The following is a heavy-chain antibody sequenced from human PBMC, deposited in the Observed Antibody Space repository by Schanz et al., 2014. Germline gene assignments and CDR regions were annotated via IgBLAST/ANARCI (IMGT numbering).Heavy chain of an antibody. CDR3: AKGMGYCSGGTCYDYYYYGLDV. Sequence: QVQLVESGGGVVQPGRSLRLSCAASGFIFSSYGMHWVRQAPGKGLEWVSAISGSGGSTYYADSVKGRFTISRDNSENTLYLQMNSLSADDTAVFYCAKGMGYCSGGTCYDYYYYGLDVWGQGTTVTVSS. V-gene: IGHV3-NL1*01. J-gene: IGHJ6*02. CDR2: ISGSGGST. D-gene: IGHD2-15*01. CDR1: GFIFSSYG.